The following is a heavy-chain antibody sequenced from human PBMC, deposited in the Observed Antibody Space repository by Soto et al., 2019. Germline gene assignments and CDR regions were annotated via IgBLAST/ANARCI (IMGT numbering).Heavy chain of an antibody. CDR1: GGSFSGYY. CDR2: INHSGST. V-gene: IGHV4-34*01. D-gene: IGHD6-6*01. Sequence: SETLSLTCAVYGGSFSGYYWSWIRQPPGKGLEWIGEINHSGSTNYNPSLKSRVTISVDTSKNQFSLKLSSVTAADTAVYYCARGFSGYSSSSPYFDYWGQGTLVTVSS. CDR3: ARGFSGYSSSSPYFDY. J-gene: IGHJ4*02.